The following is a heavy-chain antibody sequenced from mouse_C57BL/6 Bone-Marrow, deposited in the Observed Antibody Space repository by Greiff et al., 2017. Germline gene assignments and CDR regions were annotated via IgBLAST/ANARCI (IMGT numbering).Heavy chain of an antibody. CDR3: ARSPFTTVVGYFDV. CDR2: ISTYYGDA. J-gene: IGHJ1*03. D-gene: IGHD1-1*01. CDR1: GYTFPDSA. Sequence: VKLQESGPELVRPGVSVKISCKGSGYTFPDSAMHWVKQSHVKSLEWIGVISTYYGDASYNQKFKDKATMTVDKSSSTAYMELARLTSEDSAVYYCARSPFTTVVGYFDVWGTGTTVTVSS. V-gene: IGHV1-67*01.